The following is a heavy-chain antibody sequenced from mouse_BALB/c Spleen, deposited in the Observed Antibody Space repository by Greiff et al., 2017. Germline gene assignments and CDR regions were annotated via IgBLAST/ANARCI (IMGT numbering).Heavy chain of an antibody. D-gene: IGHD2-1*01. Sequence: EVMLVESGGGLVQPGGSLRLSCATSGFTFTDYYMSWVRQPPGKALEWLGFIRNKANGYTTEYSASVKGRFTISRDNSQSILYLQMNTLRAEDSATYYCARDYGNYGDYYAMDYWGQGTSVTVSS. V-gene: IGHV7-3*02. CDR2: IRNKANGYTT. CDR1: GFTFTDYY. J-gene: IGHJ4*01. CDR3: ARDYGNYGDYYAMDY.